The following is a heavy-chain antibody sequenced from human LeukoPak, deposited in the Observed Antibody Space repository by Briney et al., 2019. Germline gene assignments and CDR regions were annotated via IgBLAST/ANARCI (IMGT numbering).Heavy chain of an antibody. J-gene: IGHJ5*02. D-gene: IGHD5-12*01. Sequence: ASVKVSCTASGYTFTGYYIHWVRQAPGQGLEWMGWINPNSGGTNYAQNFQGRVTMTRDTSITTAYMDLTRLRSDDTAVYYCARDQVAAIRGNWFDPWGQGTLVTVSS. CDR1: GYTFTGYY. CDR2: INPNSGGT. V-gene: IGHV1-2*02. CDR3: ARDQVAAIRGNWFDP.